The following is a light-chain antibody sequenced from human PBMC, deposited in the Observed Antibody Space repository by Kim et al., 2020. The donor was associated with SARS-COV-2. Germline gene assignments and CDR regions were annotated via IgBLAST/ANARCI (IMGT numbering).Light chain of an antibody. V-gene: IGLV3-1*01. CDR1: RLGDKY. Sequence: SGSPGQAARITCSGDRLGDKYACWYQQKPGQSPVLVIYEDTERPSGIPERFSGSKSGNTATLTISGTQAMDEADYYCQSWDSSTGVFGGGTQLTVL. J-gene: IGLJ3*02. CDR2: EDT. CDR3: QSWDSSTGV.